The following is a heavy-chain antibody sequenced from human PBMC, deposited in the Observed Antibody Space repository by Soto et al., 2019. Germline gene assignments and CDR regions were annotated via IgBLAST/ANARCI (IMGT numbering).Heavy chain of an antibody. D-gene: IGHD3-3*01. V-gene: IGHV3-30*18. CDR3: AKDYRADYDFWSGYFYYYYYMDV. CDR2: ISYDGSNK. CDR1: GFTFSSYG. J-gene: IGHJ6*03. Sequence: GGSLRLSCAASGFTFSSYGMHWVRQAPGKGLEWVAVISYDGSNKYYADSVKGRFTISRDNSKNTLYLQMNSLRAEDTAVYYCAKDYRADYDFWSGYFYYYYYMDVWGKGTTVTVSS.